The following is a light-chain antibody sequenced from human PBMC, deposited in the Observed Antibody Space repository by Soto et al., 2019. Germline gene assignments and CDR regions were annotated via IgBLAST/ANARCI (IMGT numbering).Light chain of an antibody. CDR2: GAS. J-gene: IGKJ1*01. V-gene: IGKV3-20*01. Sequence: EIVLPQSPGTLSLSPGERATLSFRSSQSVSSSYLAWYQQKPGQAPRLLIYGASSRATSIPDRFSGSGSGTDFTLTIRRLEPEDFAVYYCQQYGSSPLWTCGQGPKGDIK. CDR3: QQYGSSPLWT. CDR1: QSVSSSY.